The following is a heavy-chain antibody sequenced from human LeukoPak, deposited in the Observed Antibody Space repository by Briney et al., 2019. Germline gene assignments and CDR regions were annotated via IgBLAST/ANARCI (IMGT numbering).Heavy chain of an antibody. J-gene: IGHJ6*02. Sequence: PSETLSLTCTVSGGSISSYYWSWIRQPPGKGLEWIGYIYYSGSTNYNPSLKSRVTISVDTSKNQFSLKLSSVTAADTAVYYCARHMPPPVFGVVIAPYYYYYGMDVWGQGTTVTVSS. CDR3: ARHMPPPVFGVVIAPYYYYYGMDV. CDR1: GGSISSYY. V-gene: IGHV4-59*08. CDR2: IYYSGST. D-gene: IGHD3-3*01.